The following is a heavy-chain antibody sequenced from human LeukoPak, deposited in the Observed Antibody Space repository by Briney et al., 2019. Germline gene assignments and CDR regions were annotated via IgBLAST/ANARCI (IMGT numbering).Heavy chain of an antibody. CDR2: ISGSGNTI. CDR3: ARDLEQQMVLGRFDP. CDR1: GFTFSVYY. V-gene: IGHV3-11*01. D-gene: IGHD6-13*01. Sequence: GGSLRLSCAATGFTFSVYYMNWIRQAPGKGLEWISYISGSGNTIYQADSVKGRFTISRDNAKNSLFLQMNSLRADDTAVYYCARDLEQQMVLGRFDPWGQGTLVIASS. J-gene: IGHJ5*02.